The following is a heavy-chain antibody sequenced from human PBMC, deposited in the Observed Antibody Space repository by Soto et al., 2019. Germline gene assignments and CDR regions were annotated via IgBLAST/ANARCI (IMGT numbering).Heavy chain of an antibody. D-gene: IGHD7-27*01. J-gene: IGHJ4*02. CDR3: AKEVSLGSTVDLGY. CDR2: ISGSGGST. Sequence: GGSLRLSCAASGFTFTIFAMSRVRQSPGKGLEWVSTISGSGGSTYYADAVKGRFTISRDNSMGTLYLQMKSLRVEDTAIYYCAKEVSLGSTVDLGYWGQGTLVTVSS. CDR1: GFTFTIFA. V-gene: IGHV3-23*01.